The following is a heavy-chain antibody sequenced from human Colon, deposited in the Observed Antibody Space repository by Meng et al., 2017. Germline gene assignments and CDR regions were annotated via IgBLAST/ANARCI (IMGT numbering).Heavy chain of an antibody. CDR3: ARGRYSGYLP. V-gene: IGHV4-34*01. D-gene: IGHD5-12*01. Sequence: VQLQQGGARLMKPSESLSLRCAVYGGSFCGYYWSWIPQHPGKGLEWIGEINHSGSTNYNPSLKSRGTISVDTSKNQFSLKLSSVTAADTAVYYCARGRYSGYLPWGQGTLVTVSS. J-gene: IGHJ5*02. CDR2: INHSGST. CDR1: GGSFCGYY.